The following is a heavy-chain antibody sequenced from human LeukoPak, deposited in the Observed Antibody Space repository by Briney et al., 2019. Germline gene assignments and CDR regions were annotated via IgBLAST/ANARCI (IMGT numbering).Heavy chain of an antibody. CDR1: GGSISSGGYC. Sequence: PSQTLSLTCTVSGGSISSGGYCWSWIRQHPGKGLEWIGYIYYSGSTYYNPSLKSRVTISVDTSKNQFSLKLSSVTAADTAVYYCASPWVRSWFDPWGQGTLVTVSS. D-gene: IGHD4-23*01. J-gene: IGHJ5*02. CDR2: IYYSGST. CDR3: ASPWVRSWFDP. V-gene: IGHV4-31*03.